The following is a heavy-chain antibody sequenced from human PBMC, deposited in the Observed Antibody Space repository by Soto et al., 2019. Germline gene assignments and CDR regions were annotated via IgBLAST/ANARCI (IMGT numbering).Heavy chain of an antibody. CDR3: ARSLAEWLSLDAFDI. CDR1: GFTFSSYG. CDR2: MWYDGSNK. Sequence: QVQLVESGGGVVQPGRSLRVSCAASGFTFSSYGMHWVRQAPGKGLEWVAIMWYDGSNKYYADSVKGRFTISRDNSRNTLFLQMNSLRAEDTAVYYCARSLAEWLSLDAFDIWGQGTMVTVSS. J-gene: IGHJ3*02. V-gene: IGHV3-33*01. D-gene: IGHD3-3*01.